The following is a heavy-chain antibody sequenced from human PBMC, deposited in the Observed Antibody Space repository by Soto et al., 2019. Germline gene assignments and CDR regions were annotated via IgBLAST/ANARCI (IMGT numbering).Heavy chain of an antibody. D-gene: IGHD2-8*02. CDR3: ARSFADPGADIDD. J-gene: IGHJ4*02. Sequence: SGALSRTCGVSGGSISGSYWSWIRQSPGKGLEWLAYVYYTGSTNYSPSLRSRVSISVDTSKNEFSLRLSSVTAADTAVYFCARSFADPGADIDDWGQGTQVTVSS. CDR1: GGSISGSY. V-gene: IGHV4-59*01. CDR2: VYYTGST.